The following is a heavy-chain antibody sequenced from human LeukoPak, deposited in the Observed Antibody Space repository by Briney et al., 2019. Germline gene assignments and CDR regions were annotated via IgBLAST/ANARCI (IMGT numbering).Heavy chain of an antibody. CDR2: FAPEGGET. CDR3: MSAFYMDV. Sequence: GASVKVSCKVSGYTLTELSIHRVRQPPGKGLEWMGGFAPEGGETIHTQKFQGRVTMTADTSTDTAYMELSSLTSDDTAVYYCMSAFYMDVWGEGTTVTVSS. V-gene: IGHV1-24*01. D-gene: IGHD5/OR15-5a*01. J-gene: IGHJ6*03. CDR1: GYTLTELS.